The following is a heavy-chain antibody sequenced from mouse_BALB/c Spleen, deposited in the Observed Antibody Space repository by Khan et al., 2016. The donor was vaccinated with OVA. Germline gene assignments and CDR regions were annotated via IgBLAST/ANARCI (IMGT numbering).Heavy chain of an antibody. CDR1: GYTFTNYW. CDR2: IYPGGDYT. D-gene: IGHD3-1*01. Sequence: VELVESGGEVVRPGTSVKISCKASGYTFTNYWLGWVKQRPGHGLEWIGDIYPGGDYTNYNEKFKGKATLTVDTSSSTANMQLSSLTSEDSSVYFCARWATWYFDVWGAGTTVTVSS. CDR3: ARWATWYFDV. V-gene: IGHV1-63*02. J-gene: IGHJ1*01.